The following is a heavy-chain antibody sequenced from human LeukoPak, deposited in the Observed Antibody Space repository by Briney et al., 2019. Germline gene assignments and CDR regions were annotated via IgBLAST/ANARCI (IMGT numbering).Heavy chain of an antibody. CDR3: ATSLGYCSGGSCPPSY. D-gene: IGHD2-15*01. CDR2: ISGGGGST. CDR1: GFTFSSYA. V-gene: IGHV3-23*01. Sequence: PGGSLRLSCAASGFTFSSYAMSWVRQAPGKGLEWVSAISGGGGSTYYADSVKGRFTISRDNSKNTLYLQMNSLRAEDKAVYYCATSLGYCSGGSCPPSYWGQGSLVTVSS. J-gene: IGHJ4*02.